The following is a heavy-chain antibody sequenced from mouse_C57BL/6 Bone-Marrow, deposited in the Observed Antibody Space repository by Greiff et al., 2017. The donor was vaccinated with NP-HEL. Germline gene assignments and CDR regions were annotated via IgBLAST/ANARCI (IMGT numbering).Heavy chain of an antibody. V-gene: IGHV1-54*01. CDR1: GYAFTNYL. CDR3: ARGYYYGSRVYWYFDV. CDR2: INPGSGGT. D-gene: IGHD1-1*01. J-gene: IGHJ1*03. Sequence: VQLQQSGAELVRPGTSVKVSCKASGYAFTNYLIEWVKQRPGQGLEWIGVINPGSGGTNYTEKFSGKATLTDDKSTSTAYMQLSRLTSEDSAVYSCARGYYYGSRVYWYFDVWGTGTTVTVSS.